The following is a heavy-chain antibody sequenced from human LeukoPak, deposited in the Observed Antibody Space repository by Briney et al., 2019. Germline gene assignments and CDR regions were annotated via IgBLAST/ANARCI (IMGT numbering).Heavy chain of an antibody. Sequence: GGSLRFSCAASGFTFSSYWMSWVRQAPGKGLEWVANIKEDGSEKIYVDSLKGRFTISRDNAKNSLYLQMNSLRAEDTAVYYCARDCVIVGAPCYDSWGQGTLVTVSS. J-gene: IGHJ5*01. D-gene: IGHD1-26*01. V-gene: IGHV3-7*04. CDR3: ARDCVIVGAPCYDS. CDR2: IKEDGSEK. CDR1: GFTFSSYW.